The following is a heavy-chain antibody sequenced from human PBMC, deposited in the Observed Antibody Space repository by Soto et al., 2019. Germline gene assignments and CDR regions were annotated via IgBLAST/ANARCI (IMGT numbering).Heavy chain of an antibody. V-gene: IGHV1-69*13. CDR1: GGSFSGQA. CDR2: IIPIFHTT. CDR3: GSVPN. J-gene: IGHJ1*01. Sequence: SVKVSCKASGGSFSGQAVSWVRQAPGRGLEWMGGIIPIFHTTNYARKFQGRLTITADESTSTASMELTSLTSADTAVYYCGSVPNRGQGPQFTVSS.